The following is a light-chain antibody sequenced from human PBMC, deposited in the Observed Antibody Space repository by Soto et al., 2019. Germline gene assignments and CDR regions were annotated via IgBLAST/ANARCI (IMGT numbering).Light chain of an antibody. CDR3: ATWDGSLPAEV. J-gene: IGLJ2*01. Sequence: QSALTQPASVSGSPGQSITISCTGTSSYVGVYYYVSWFQQHPGKAPKLMIYDVTKRPSGVSNRFSGSKSGTSGTLDITGLQTGDEADYYCATWDGSLPAEVFGGGTKLTVL. CDR2: DVT. CDR1: SSYVGVYYY. V-gene: IGLV2-14*03.